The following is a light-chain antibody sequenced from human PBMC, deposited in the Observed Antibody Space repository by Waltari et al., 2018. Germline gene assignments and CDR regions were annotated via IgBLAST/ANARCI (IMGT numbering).Light chain of an antibody. V-gene: IGKV1-33*01. Sequence: DIQMTQSPSSLSASVGDKVTITCQASQDIGNYLNWYQQKPGKAPNLRIHAASNLEGGVPSRFSGRGSGTHFSFTISSLQPGDFATYYCQQYLSLPYTFGQGTILDI. CDR3: QQYLSLPYT. J-gene: IGKJ2*01. CDR2: AAS. CDR1: QDIGNY.